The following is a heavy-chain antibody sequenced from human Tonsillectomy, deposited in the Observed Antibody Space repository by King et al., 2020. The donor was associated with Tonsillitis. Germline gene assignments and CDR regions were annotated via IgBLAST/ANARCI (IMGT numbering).Heavy chain of an antibody. J-gene: IGHJ4*02. Sequence: VQLVESGGGVVQPGRSLRLSCAASGDKFTTYAMHWVRQAPGKGLEWVALISYDGANQYYADSVKGRFTISRDTSNNTLYLQMSSLRAEDTAVYYCAKDRAAYVLRGSFDYWGQGTLVTVSS. V-gene: IGHV3-30*18. CDR2: ISYDGANQ. CDR3: AKDRAAYVLRGSFDY. D-gene: IGHD3-10*02. CDR1: GDKFTTYA.